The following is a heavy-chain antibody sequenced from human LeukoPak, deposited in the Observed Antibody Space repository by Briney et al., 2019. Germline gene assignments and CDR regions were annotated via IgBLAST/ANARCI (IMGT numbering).Heavy chain of an antibody. J-gene: IGHJ4*02. Sequence: SETLSLTCTVSGGSITNYYCNWIRQPPGKGLEWIAYISYIGSTKYNPSLKSRVTISLDTSKNQFSLKLSSVTAADTAVYYCASPQRGSNNWNYFWGQGTLVTVSS. D-gene: IGHD1-7*01. CDR2: ISYIGST. CDR3: ASPQRGSNNWNYF. CDR1: GGSITNYY. V-gene: IGHV4-59*01.